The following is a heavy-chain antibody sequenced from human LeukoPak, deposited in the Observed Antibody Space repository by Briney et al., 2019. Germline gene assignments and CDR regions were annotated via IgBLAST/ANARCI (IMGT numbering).Heavy chain of an antibody. CDR2: INPNSGGT. CDR1: GYTFTGYY. D-gene: IGHD3-10*01. V-gene: IGHV1-2*02. CDR3: ARDYYYGSLAFYYYYYMDV. J-gene: IGHJ6*03. Sequence: ASVKVSCKASGYTFTGYYMHWVRQAPGQGLEWMGWINPNSGGTNYAQKFQGRVTMTRDTSISTAYMELSRLRSDDTAVYYCARDYYYGSLAFYYYYYMDVWGKGTTVTISS.